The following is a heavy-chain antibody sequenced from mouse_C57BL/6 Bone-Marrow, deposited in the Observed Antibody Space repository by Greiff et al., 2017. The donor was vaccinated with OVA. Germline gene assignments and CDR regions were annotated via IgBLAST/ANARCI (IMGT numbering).Heavy chain of an antibody. CDR2: IDPEDGET. J-gene: IGHJ4*01. CDR1: GFNIKDYY. V-gene: IGHV14-2*01. Sequence: VQLQQSGAELVKPGASVKLSCTASGFNIKDYYMHWVKQRTEQGLEWIGRIDPEDGETKYAPKFKGKGTITAETSSNTAYLQLSSLTSDDTAVYYCALTAPYAMDYWGQGTSVTVSS. CDR3: ALTAPYAMDY. D-gene: IGHD4-1*01.